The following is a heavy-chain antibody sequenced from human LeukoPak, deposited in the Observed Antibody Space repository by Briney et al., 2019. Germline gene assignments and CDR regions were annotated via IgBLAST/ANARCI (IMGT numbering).Heavy chain of an antibody. CDR1: GFTFSSYG. Sequence: GGSLRLSCAASGFTFSSYGMHWVRQAPGKGLEWVAVISYDGSNKYYADSVKGRFTISRDNSKSTLYLQMNSLRAEDTAVYYCAKDPQRKPKYYDILTGLEDWGQGTLVTVSS. V-gene: IGHV3-30*18. CDR3: AKDPQRKPKYYDILTGLED. J-gene: IGHJ4*02. CDR2: ISYDGSNK. D-gene: IGHD3-9*01.